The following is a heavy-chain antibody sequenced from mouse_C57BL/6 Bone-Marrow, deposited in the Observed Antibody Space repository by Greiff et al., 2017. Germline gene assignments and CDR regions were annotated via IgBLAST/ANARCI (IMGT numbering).Heavy chain of an antibody. D-gene: IGHD2-2*01. Sequence: QVQLKQPGAELVKPGASVRLSCKASGYTFTSYWMQWVKQRPGQGLEWIGEIDPSDSYTNYNQKFKGKATLTVDTSSSTAYMQLSSLTSEDSAVYYCAREGGWLYYFDYWGQGTTLTVSS. V-gene: IGHV1-50*01. CDR2: IDPSDSYT. J-gene: IGHJ2*01. CDR1: GYTFTSYW. CDR3: AREGGWLYYFDY.